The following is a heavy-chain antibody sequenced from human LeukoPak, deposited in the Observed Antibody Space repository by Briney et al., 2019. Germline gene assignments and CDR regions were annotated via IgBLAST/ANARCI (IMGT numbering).Heavy chain of an antibody. CDR2: INPNSGGT. D-gene: IGHD3-10*01. CDR1: GYIFTGYF. J-gene: IGHJ4*02. V-gene: IGHV1-2*02. CDR3: ARAPMGTMVRGVIAY. Sequence: ASVKVSCKASGYIFTGYFMHWVRQAPGQGLEWMGWINPNSGGTNYAQKFQGRVTMTRDTSISTAYMELSRLRSDDTAVYYCARAPMGTMVRGVIAYWGQGTLVTVSS.